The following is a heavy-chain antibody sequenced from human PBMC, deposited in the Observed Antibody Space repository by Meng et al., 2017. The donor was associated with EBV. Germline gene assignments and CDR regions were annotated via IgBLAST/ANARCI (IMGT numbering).Heavy chain of an antibody. CDR1: GGTFSSYA. V-gene: IGHV1-69*01. CDR2: IIPIFGTA. Sequence: QVQLVQSGAEVKKPXSSVKVFCKXSGGTFSSYAISWVRQAPGQGLEWMGGIIPIFGTANYAQKFQGRVTITADESTSTAYMELSSLRSEDTAVYYCAREWPNYYDSSGYFLWGQGTLVNVSS. CDR3: AREWPNYYDSSGYFL. J-gene: IGHJ4*02. D-gene: IGHD3-22*01.